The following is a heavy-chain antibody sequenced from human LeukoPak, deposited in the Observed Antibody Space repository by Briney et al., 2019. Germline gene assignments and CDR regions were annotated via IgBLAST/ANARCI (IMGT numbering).Heavy chain of an antibody. CDR3: ARGYGLYYFDY. D-gene: IGHD4-17*01. CDR2: IYYSGST. J-gene: IGHJ4*02. V-gene: IGHV4-39*07. CDR1: GGSISSSSYY. Sequence: SETLSLTCTVSGGSISSSSYYWGWIRQPPGKGLEWIGSIYYSGSTYYNPSLKSRVTISVDTSKNQSSLKLSSVTAADTAVYYCARGYGLYYFDYWGQGTLVTVSS.